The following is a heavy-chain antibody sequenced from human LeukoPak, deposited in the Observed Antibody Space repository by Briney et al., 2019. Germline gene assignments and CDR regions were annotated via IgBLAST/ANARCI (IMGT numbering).Heavy chain of an antibody. J-gene: IGHJ4*02. CDR1: GFTVSSNY. D-gene: IGHD3-10*01. CDR3: ARDRYYGSGSQKPFDY. V-gene: IGHV3-53*01. Sequence: GGSLRLSCAASGFTVSSNYMSWVRQAPGKGLEWVSVIYSGGSTYYADSVKGRFTISRDNAKNSLYLQMNSLRAEDTALYYCARDRYYGSGSQKPFDYWGQGTLVTVSS. CDR2: IYSGGST.